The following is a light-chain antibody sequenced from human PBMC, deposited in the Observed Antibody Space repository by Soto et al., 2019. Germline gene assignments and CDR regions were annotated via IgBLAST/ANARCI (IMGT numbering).Light chain of an antibody. J-gene: IGLJ1*01. Sequence: QAVLTQPASVSGSPGQSITISCTGISSDVGDYDYVSWYQQHPGKAPRLMIYEVTNRPSGVSDRFSGSRSDNTASLTISGLQAEDEADYYCQTSDSGLFGLIFGTGTKLTVL. CDR1: SSDVGDYDY. V-gene: IGLV2-14*01. CDR3: QTSDSGLFGLI. CDR2: EVT.